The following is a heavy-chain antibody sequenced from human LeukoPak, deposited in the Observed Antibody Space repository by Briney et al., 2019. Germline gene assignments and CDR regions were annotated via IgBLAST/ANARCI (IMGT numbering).Heavy chain of an antibody. J-gene: IGHJ4*02. V-gene: IGHV1-24*01. CDR2: FDPEDGET. CDR3: ATAKPGDIVVVPAAMPFDY. D-gene: IGHD2-2*01. CDR1: GYTLTELS. Sequence: ASVKVSYKVSGYTLTELSMHWVRQAPGKGLEWMGGFDPEDGETIYAQKFQGRVTMTEDTSTDTAYMELSSLRSEDTAVYYCATAKPGDIVVVPAAMPFDYWGQGTLVTVSS.